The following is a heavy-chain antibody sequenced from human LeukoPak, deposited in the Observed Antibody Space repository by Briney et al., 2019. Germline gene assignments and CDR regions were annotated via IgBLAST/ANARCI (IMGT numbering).Heavy chain of an antibody. V-gene: IGHV5-51*01. J-gene: IGHJ4*02. CDR1: GYSFTSYW. Sequence: GESLKISCKGSGYSFTSYWIGWVRQMPGKGLEWMGIIYPGDSDTRYSPSFQGQVTISADKSFSTAYLQWSSLKASDTAMYYCARPAEGVEYSSSFDYWGQGTLVTVSS. CDR3: ARPAEGVEYSSSFDY. CDR2: IYPGDSDT. D-gene: IGHD6-6*01.